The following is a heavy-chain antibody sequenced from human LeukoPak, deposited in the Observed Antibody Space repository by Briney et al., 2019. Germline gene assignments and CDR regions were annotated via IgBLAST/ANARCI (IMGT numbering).Heavy chain of an antibody. J-gene: IGHJ4*02. CDR3: ARERSITMIVVAILGLDY. CDR1: GYTFTGYY. Sequence: ASVKVSCKASGYTFTGYYMHWVRQAPGQGLEWMGWINPNSGGTNYAQKFQGRVTMTRDTSISTAYMELSRLRSDDTAVYYCARERSITMIVVAILGLDYWGQGTLVTVSS. CDR2: INPNSGGT. D-gene: IGHD3-22*01. V-gene: IGHV1-2*02.